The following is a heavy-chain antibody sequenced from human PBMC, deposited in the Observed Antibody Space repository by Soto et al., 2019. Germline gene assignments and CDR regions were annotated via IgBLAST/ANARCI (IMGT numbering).Heavy chain of an antibody. D-gene: IGHD6-13*01. Sequence: GGSLRLSCTASGFTFGDYAMSWFRQAPGKGLEWVGFIRSKAYGGTTEYAASVKGRFTISRDDSKSIAYLQMNSLKTEDTAVYYCTRDSSSLGYWYWGQGTLVTVSS. CDR2: IRSKAYGGTT. CDR3: TRDSSSLGYWY. V-gene: IGHV3-49*03. J-gene: IGHJ4*02. CDR1: GFTFGDYA.